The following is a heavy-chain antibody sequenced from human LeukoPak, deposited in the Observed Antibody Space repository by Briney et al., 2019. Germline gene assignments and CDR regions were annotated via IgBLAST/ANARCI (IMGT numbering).Heavy chain of an antibody. V-gene: IGHV1-2*02. D-gene: IGHD2-2*02. J-gene: IGHJ5*02. CDR1: GYTFTGYY. Sequence: ASVKVSCKASGYTFTGYYMHWVRQAPGQGLEWMGWINPNSGGTNYAQKFQGRVTMTRDTSISTAYMELSRLRSEDTAVYYCARVDCSSTSCYSSNWFDPWGQGTLVTVSS. CDR2: INPNSGGT. CDR3: ARVDCSSTSCYSSNWFDP.